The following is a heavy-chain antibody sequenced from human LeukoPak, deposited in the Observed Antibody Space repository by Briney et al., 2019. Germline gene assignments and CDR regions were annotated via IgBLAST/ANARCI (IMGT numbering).Heavy chain of an antibody. CDR3: ARNVVPAAPLDAFDI. CDR1: GYTFTSYY. D-gene: IGHD2-2*01. V-gene: IGHV1-46*01. J-gene: IGHJ3*02. Sequence: ASVKVSCKASGYTFTSYYMHWVRQAPGQGLEWMGIINPSGGSTSYAQKFQGRVTMTRDTSTSTVYMELSSLRSEDTAVYYCARNVVPAAPLDAFDIWGQRTMVTVSS. CDR2: INPSGGST.